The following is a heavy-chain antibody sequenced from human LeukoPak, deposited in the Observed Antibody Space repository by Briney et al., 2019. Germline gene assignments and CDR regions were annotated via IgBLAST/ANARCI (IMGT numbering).Heavy chain of an antibody. CDR3: ARGIAAAGNLIPYYFDY. CDR1: GFTVSSNY. D-gene: IGHD6-13*01. Sequence: PGGSLRLSCAASGFTVSSNYMSWVRQAPGKGLEWVSVIYSGGSTYYADSVKGRFTISRDNSKNTLYLQMNSLRAEDTAVYYCARGIAAAGNLIPYYFDYWGQGTLVTASS. V-gene: IGHV3-53*01. CDR2: IYSGGST. J-gene: IGHJ4*02.